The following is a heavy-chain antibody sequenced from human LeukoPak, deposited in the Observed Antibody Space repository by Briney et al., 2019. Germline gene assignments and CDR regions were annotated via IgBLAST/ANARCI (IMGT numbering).Heavy chain of an antibody. D-gene: IGHD3-16*01. CDR2: IRDEGDGT. CDR3: VRDLNWAFDY. Sequence: GGSLRLSCAASGFTFNKYPMNWVRQPPGKGMEWISNIRDEGDGTTYADSVKGRFTISRDNAKNSLYLQINSLRAEDTAVYYCVRDLNWAFDYWGQGTLVTVSS. CDR1: GFTFNKYP. J-gene: IGHJ4*02. V-gene: IGHV3-48*01.